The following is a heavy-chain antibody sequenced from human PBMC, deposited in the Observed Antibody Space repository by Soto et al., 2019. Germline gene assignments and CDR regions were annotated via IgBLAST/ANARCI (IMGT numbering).Heavy chain of an antibody. J-gene: IGHJ1*01. CDR1: GGSFSGYY. V-gene: IGHV4-34*01. Sequence: SETLSLTCAVYGGSFSGYYWSWIRQPPGKGLEWIGEINHSGSTNYNPSLKSRVTISVDTSKNQFSLKLSSVTAADTAVYYCASYAGYCSGGSCYPAYFQHWGQGTLVTVSS. CDR2: INHSGST. CDR3: ASYAGYCSGGSCYPAYFQH. D-gene: IGHD2-15*01.